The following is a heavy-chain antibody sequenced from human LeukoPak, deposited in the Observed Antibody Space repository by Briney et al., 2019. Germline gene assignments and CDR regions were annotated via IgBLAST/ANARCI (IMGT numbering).Heavy chain of an antibody. Sequence: GGFPRPSCAAAGFTLCRFGIHWGRPGPGNGLGWVAVIWYDGDNKYYADSVKGRFTISRDNFKNTLFLQMNSLRAEDTAVYFCAREGIAAPEDYWGQGTLVTVSS. V-gene: IGHV3-33*01. J-gene: IGHJ4*02. CDR2: IWYDGDNK. CDR3: AREGIAAPEDY. CDR1: GFTLCRFG. D-gene: IGHD6-13*01.